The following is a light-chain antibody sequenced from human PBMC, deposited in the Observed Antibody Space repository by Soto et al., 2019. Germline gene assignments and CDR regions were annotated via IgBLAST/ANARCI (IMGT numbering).Light chain of an antibody. CDR1: QGISSA. V-gene: IGKV1D-13*01. J-gene: IGKJ4*01. CDR3: QQFNNYPLT. CDR2: DAS. Sequence: AIQLTQSPSSLSASVGDRVTITCRASQGISSALVWFQQKPGKAPKLLIYDASSLESGVPSRFSGSGSGTDFTLTISSLQPEDFATYYCQQFNNYPLTFGGGTKVGIK.